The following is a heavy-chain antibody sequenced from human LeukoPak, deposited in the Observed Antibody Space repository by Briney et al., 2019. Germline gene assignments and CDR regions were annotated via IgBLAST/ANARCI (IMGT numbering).Heavy chain of an antibody. V-gene: IGHV4-38-2*02. CDR1: GNSISSGYY. J-gene: IGHJ4*02. CDR3: ARGMVRGVIVDY. D-gene: IGHD3-10*01. Sequence: SETLSLTCTVSGNSISSGYYWGWIRQPPGKGLEWIGSIYHSGGTYYNLSLKSRVTISVDTSKNQFSLKLSSVTAADTAVYYCARGMVRGVIVDYWGLGTLVTVSS. CDR2: IYHSGGT.